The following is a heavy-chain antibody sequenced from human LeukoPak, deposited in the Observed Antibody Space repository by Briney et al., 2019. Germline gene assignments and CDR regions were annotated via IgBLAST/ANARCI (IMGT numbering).Heavy chain of an antibody. V-gene: IGHV3-23*01. J-gene: IGHJ4*02. CDR3: AKDQPSKTYYHDSSVSPAPSFDY. Sequence: PGGSLRLSCAASGFTFSSYAMSWVRQAPGKGLEWVSAISGSGGSTYYADSVKGRFTISRDNSKNTLYLQMNSLRAEDTAVYYCAKDQPSKTYYHDSSVSPAPSFDYWGQGTLVTVSS. CDR1: GFTFSSYA. D-gene: IGHD3-22*01. CDR2: ISGSGGST.